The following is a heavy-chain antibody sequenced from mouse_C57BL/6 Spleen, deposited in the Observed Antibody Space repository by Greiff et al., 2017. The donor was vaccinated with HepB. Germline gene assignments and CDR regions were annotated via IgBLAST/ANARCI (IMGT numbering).Heavy chain of an antibody. CDR1: GYTFTSYW. J-gene: IGHJ2*01. D-gene: IGHD1-1*01. Sequence: QVQLQQPGAELVRPGSSVKLSCKASGYTFTSYWMDWVKQRPGQGLEWIGNIYPSDSETHYNQKFKDKATLTVDKSSSTAYMQLSSLTSEDSAVYYCARLGITTVVAKKGYYFDYWGQGTTLTVSS. CDR3: ARLGITTVVAKKGYYFDY. V-gene: IGHV1-61*01. CDR2: IYPSDSET.